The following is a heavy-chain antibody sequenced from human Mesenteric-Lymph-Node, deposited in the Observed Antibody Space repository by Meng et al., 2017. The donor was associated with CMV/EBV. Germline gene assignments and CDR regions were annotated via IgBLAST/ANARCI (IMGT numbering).Heavy chain of an antibody. CDR2: IGGSGDNT. Sequence: GSLKISCAASEFTFSSYSMNWVRQAPGKGLEWVSGIGGSGDNTYYSDSVKGRFTVSRDNSKNTLYLQMSSLRAEDTAVYYCATDPHDLWGGKNWFDPWGHGTLVTVSS. J-gene: IGHJ5*02. CDR1: EFTFSSYS. D-gene: IGHD3-3*01. V-gene: IGHV3-23*01. CDR3: ATDPHDLWGGKNWFDP.